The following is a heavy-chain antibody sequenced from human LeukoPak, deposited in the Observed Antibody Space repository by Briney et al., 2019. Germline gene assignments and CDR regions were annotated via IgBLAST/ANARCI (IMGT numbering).Heavy chain of an antibody. CDR3: ARGDYGGKTPTYYFDY. V-gene: IGHV4-59*12. D-gene: IGHD4-23*01. CDR1: GGSISSYY. Sequence: SETLSLTCTVSGGSISSYYWSWIRQPPGKGLEWIGYIYYSGSTYYNPSLKSRVTISVDTSKNQFSLKLSSVTAADTAVYYCARGDYGGKTPTYYFDYWGQGTLVTVSS. CDR2: IYYSGST. J-gene: IGHJ4*02.